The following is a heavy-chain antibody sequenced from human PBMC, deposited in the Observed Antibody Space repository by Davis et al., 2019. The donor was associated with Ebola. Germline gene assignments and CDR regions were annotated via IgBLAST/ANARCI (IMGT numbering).Heavy chain of an antibody. CDR2: IYPGDSDS. CDR1: GYTFSNYW. D-gene: IGHD3-3*01. Sequence: GESLKISCKASGYTFSNYWIGWVRQTPDRGLEWMGIIYPGDSDSRYSPSFQGQVTISVDTSLNTAYLHWSSLKASDAAIYYCARHGTLGFFNWFDPWGQGTLVTVSS. CDR3: ARHGTLGFFNWFDP. J-gene: IGHJ5*02. V-gene: IGHV5-51*01.